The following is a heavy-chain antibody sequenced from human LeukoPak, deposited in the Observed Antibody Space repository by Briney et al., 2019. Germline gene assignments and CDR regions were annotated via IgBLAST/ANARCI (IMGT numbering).Heavy chain of an antibody. Sequence: ASVKVSCKASGYTFTSYDINWVRQATGQGLEWMGWMNPNSGNTGYAQKFQGRVTMTRNTSISTAYMELSSLRSEDTAVYYCARGRLRNTGNWFDPWAREPWSPSPQ. J-gene: IGHJ5*02. D-gene: IGHD2-21*02. CDR1: GYTFTSYD. CDR2: MNPNSGNT. V-gene: IGHV1-8*01. CDR3: ARGRLRNTGNWFDP.